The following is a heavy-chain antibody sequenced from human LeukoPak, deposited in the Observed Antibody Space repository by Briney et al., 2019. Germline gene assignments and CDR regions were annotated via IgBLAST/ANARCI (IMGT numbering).Heavy chain of an antibody. CDR1: GFTFSGYW. J-gene: IGHJ4*02. V-gene: IGHV3-7*01. CDR3: ARGEGVDY. Sequence: PVGSLRLSCAASGFTFSGYWMTWVRQAPGKGLEWVANIKVVGGVTYYVDSVKGRFTISRDNARNSLYVKMNSLRAEDTAVYYCARGEGVDYWGQGILVTCSS. CDR2: IKVVGGVT.